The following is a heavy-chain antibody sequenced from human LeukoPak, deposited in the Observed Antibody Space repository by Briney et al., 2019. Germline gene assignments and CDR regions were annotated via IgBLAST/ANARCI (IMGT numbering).Heavy chain of an antibody. CDR3: ARGGRSGYRYFDY. D-gene: IGHD5-18*01. V-gene: IGHV1-2*06. CDR2: ISPNTGST. CDR1: EYTFTDYY. Sequence: AASVKVSCKASEYTFTDYYIHWIRQAPGQGLEWMGRISPNTGSTDHAQEFRDKITMTRDTSISTAYIELSRLISDDTAVYYCARGGRSGYRYFDYWGQGTLVTVSS. J-gene: IGHJ4*02.